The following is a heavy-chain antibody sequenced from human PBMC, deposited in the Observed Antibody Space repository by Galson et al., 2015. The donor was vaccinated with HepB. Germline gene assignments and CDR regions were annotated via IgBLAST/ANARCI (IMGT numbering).Heavy chain of an antibody. Sequence: TLSLTCAVYGGSFSGYYWSWIRQPPGKGLEWIGEINHSGSTNYNPSLKSRVTISVDTSKNQFSLKLSSVTAADTAVYYCAGQEGTPALDVWGQGTTVTVSS. D-gene: IGHD3-10*01. CDR1: GGSFSGYY. CDR3: AGQEGTPALDV. V-gene: IGHV4-34*01. CDR2: INHSGST. J-gene: IGHJ6*02.